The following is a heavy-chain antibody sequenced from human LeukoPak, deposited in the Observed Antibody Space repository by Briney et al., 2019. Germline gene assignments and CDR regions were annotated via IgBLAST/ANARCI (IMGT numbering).Heavy chain of an antibody. CDR1: GYSFTSYW. Sequence: GESLKISCRGSGYSFTSYWIGWVRQMPGKGLEWMGIIYPGDSDTRYSPSFQGQVTISANKSISTAYLQWSSLKASDTAMYYCARRYDSSGYYLQGGAFDIWGQGTMVTVSS. J-gene: IGHJ3*02. CDR2: IYPGDSDT. CDR3: ARRYDSSGYYLQGGAFDI. V-gene: IGHV5-51*01. D-gene: IGHD3-22*01.